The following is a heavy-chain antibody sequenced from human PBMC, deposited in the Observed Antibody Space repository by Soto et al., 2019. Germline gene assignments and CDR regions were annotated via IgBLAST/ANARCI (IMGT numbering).Heavy chain of an antibody. J-gene: IGHJ3*02. CDR2: IYYSGST. Sequence: SETLSLTCTVSGGSISSSSYYWGWIRQPPGKGLEWIGSIYYSGSTYYNPSLKSRVTISVDTSKNQFSLKLSSVTAADTAVYYCARGSDIVVVVAADAFDIWGQGTMVTVSS. CDR1: GGSISSSSYY. V-gene: IGHV4-39*01. D-gene: IGHD2-15*01. CDR3: ARGSDIVVVVAADAFDI.